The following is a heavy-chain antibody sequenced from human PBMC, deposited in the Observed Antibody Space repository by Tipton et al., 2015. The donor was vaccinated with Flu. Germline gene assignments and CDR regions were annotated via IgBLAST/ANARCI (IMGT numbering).Heavy chain of an antibody. J-gene: IGHJ5*02. Sequence: TLSLTCAVHGGSFGGYYWSWIRQPPGKGLEWIGEINQSGSTKYNPSLKSHFTIPVDPSNNQFSLKLNSVTAADTAVYYCAAGDWATVTHSPWFHPWGQGTLVTVSS. CDR3: AAGDWATVTHSPWFHP. D-gene: IGHD4-11*01. CDR2: INQSGST. V-gene: IGHV4-34*01. CDR1: GGSFGGYY.